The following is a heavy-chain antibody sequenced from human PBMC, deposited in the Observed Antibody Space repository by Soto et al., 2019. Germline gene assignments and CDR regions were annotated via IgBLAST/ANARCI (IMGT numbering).Heavy chain of an antibody. Sequence: PGGSLRLSCAASGFTVSSNYMSWVRQAPGKGLEWVSVIYSGGSTYYADSVKGRFTISRDNSKNTLYLQMNSLRAEDTAVYYCATGYCSSTSCPDRLDYYYYYLDVWGKGTTVTVSS. CDR1: GFTVSSNY. D-gene: IGHD2-2*01. J-gene: IGHJ6*03. CDR3: ATGYCSSTSCPDRLDYYYYYLDV. V-gene: IGHV3-66*01. CDR2: IYSGGST.